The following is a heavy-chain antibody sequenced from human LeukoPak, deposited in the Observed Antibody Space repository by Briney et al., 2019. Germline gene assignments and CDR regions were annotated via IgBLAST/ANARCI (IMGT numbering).Heavy chain of an antibody. V-gene: IGHV4-31*03. J-gene: IGHJ5*02. CDR1: GVSISSGGYY. D-gene: IGHD6-19*01. CDR2: IYYSGST. CDR3: ARTRRGSSGRQGWFDP. Sequence: SETLSLTCTVSGVSISSGGYYWSWIRQHPGKGLEWIGYIYYSGSTYYNPSLKSRVTISVDTSKNQFSLKLSSVTAADTAVYYCARTRRGSSGRQGWFDPWGQGTLVTVSS.